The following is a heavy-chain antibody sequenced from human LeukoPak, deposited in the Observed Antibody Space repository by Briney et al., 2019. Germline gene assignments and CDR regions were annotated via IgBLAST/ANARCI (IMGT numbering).Heavy chain of an antibody. V-gene: IGHV4-59*01. J-gene: IGHJ5*02. CDR2: IYYSGST. Sequence: PSETLSLTCTVSGGSISTYYWSWIRQPPGKGLEWIGYIYYSGSTNYSPSLKSRVTISVDTSKNQFSLKLSSVTAADTAVYYCARDGGGYCSSTSCYGDWFDPWGQGTLVTVSS. D-gene: IGHD2-2*01. CDR1: GGSISTYY. CDR3: ARDGGGYCSSTSCYGDWFDP.